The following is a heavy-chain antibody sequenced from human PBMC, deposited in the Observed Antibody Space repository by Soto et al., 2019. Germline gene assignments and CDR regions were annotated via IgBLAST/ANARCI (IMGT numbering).Heavy chain of an antibody. Sequence: PGGSLRLSCAASGFTFSSYAMHWVRQAPGKGLEWVAVISYDGSNKYYADSVKGRFTISRDNSKNTLYLQMNSLRAEETAVYYCARENPQLWPYYSFYGMDVWGQGTTVTASS. J-gene: IGHJ6*02. CDR3: ARENPQLWPYYSFYGMDV. V-gene: IGHV3-30-3*01. CDR1: GFTFSSYA. CDR2: ISYDGSNK. D-gene: IGHD5-18*01.